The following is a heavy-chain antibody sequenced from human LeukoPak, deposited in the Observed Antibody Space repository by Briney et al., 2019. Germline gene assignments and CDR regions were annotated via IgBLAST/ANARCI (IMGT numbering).Heavy chain of an antibody. CDR3: AGLHTQTHAFDI. CDR1: CGSISTGSYY. Sequence: SETLSLTCTVSCGSISTGSYYWGWIRQPPGKGLEWIGSMYYSGSTYYNPSLKSRVTISVDTSKNQLSLKLSSVTAADTAVYYCAGLHTQTHAFDIWGQGTMVTVSS. D-gene: IGHD5-18*01. CDR2: MYYSGST. V-gene: IGHV4-39*01. J-gene: IGHJ3*02.